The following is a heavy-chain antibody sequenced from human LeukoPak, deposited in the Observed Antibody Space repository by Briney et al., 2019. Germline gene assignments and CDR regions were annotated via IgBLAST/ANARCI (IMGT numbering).Heavy chain of an antibody. V-gene: IGHV4-39*07. CDR1: GDSISTSNSY. CDR3: ARDCQDPLYFDY. J-gene: IGHJ4*02. CDR2: IYDSGST. Sequence: KSSETLSLTCTVSGDSISTSNSYWGWIREPRGKGLEWSGRIYDSGSTYYNPSVKSRFTISVETAKNKFSLKLSSVPAADTAVYYCARDCQDPLYFDYWGQGTLVTVSS.